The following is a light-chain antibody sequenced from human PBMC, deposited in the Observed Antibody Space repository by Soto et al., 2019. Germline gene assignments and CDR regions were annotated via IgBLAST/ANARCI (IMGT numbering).Light chain of an antibody. J-gene: IGLJ2*01. V-gene: IGLV2-8*01. CDR1: SSDVGGYNY. Sequence: QSVLTQPPSASGSPGQSVTISCTGTSSDVGGYNYVSWYQQHPGKAPKLMIYEVTNRPSGVPDRFSGSKSGNTASLTVSGLQAEEEADYYCSSYAGSNNVVFGGGTKLTVL. CDR2: EVT. CDR3: SSYAGSNNVV.